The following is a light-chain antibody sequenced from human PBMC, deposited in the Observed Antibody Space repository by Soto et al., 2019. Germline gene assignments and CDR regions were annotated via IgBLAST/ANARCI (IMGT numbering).Light chain of an antibody. Sequence: DILMTQAPSTLSASVGDRVTITCRASQSISSWLAWYQQKPGKAPNLLIYKASSLQSGVPSRFSGSGSGTEFTLTISSLQPDDCGTYYCQQYNDKWTFGQGTKV. J-gene: IGKJ1*01. CDR2: KAS. V-gene: IGKV1-5*03. CDR1: QSISSW. CDR3: QQYNDKWT.